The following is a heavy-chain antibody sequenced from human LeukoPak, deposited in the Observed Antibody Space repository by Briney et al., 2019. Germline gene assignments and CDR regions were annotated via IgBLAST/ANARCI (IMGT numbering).Heavy chain of an antibody. CDR1: GYVFNSFG. CDR3: ARGLDTPGGGYDY. D-gene: IGHD5-18*01. V-gene: IGHV1-18*01. Sequence: GASVRVSCKTSGYVFNSFGITWLRQAPGQGLEWMGWVSAYKGYTSHAQKFQDRVTITTDESTSTAYMVLSSLRSEDTAVYYCARGLDTPGGGYDYWGQGTLVTVSS. CDR2: VSAYKGYT. J-gene: IGHJ4*02.